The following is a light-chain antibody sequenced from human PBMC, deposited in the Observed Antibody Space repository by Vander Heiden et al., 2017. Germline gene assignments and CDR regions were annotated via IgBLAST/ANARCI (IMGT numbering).Light chain of an antibody. Sequence: EVGMTQSPATLSASPGDRVTLSCRASRSVSTNLAWYQQKPGQAPRLLIYAASTRATGIPGRFSGSGAGAEFTLTISSLQSEDFAVYYCQSYSDWPPMYNFAQGTKLEIK. J-gene: IGKJ2*01. CDR2: AAS. CDR1: RSVSTN. V-gene: IGKV3-15*01. CDR3: QSYSDWPPMYN.